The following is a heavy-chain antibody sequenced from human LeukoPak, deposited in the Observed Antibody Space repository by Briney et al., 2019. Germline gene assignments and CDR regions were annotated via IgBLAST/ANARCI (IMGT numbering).Heavy chain of an antibody. V-gene: IGHV3-49*03. Sequence: GGSLRLSCTASGFTFGDYAMSWFRQAPGKGLEWVGFIRSKAYGGTTEYAASVKGRFTISRDDSKSIAYLQMNSLKTEDTAVYYCTRPLNVIAVADIDYWGQGTLVTVSS. CDR2: IRSKAYGGTT. J-gene: IGHJ4*02. CDR3: TRPLNVIAVADIDY. CDR1: GFTFGDYA. D-gene: IGHD6-19*01.